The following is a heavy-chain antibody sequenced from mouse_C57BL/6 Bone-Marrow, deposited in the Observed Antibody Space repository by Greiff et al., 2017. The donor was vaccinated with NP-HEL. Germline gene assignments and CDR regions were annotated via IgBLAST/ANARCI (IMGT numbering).Heavy chain of an antibody. V-gene: IGHV1-54*01. Sequence: QVQLKQSGAELVRPGTSVKVSCKASGYAFTNYLIEWVKQRPGQGLEWIGVINPGSGGTNYNEKFKGKATLTADKSSSTAYMQLSSLTSEDSAVYFCARYRSSYNWYFDVWGTGTTVTVSS. CDR1: GYAFTNYL. CDR2: INPGSGGT. D-gene: IGHD1-1*01. CDR3: ARYRSSYNWYFDV. J-gene: IGHJ1*03.